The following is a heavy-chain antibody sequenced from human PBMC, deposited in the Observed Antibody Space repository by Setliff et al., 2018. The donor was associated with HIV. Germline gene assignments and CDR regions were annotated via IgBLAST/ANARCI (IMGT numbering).Heavy chain of an antibody. CDR2: MNPESGNT. V-gene: IGHV1-8*02. Sequence: ASVKVSCKASGYTFINYDIYWVRQTTGQGLEWMGWMNPESGNTGYAQKFQGRVTMTRNTSISTAYMDLSSLRSEDTAVYYCARAKVLRGNILYYWGQGTLVTVSS. J-gene: IGHJ4*02. D-gene: IGHD2-8*01. CDR1: GYTFINYD. CDR3: ARAKVLRGNILYY.